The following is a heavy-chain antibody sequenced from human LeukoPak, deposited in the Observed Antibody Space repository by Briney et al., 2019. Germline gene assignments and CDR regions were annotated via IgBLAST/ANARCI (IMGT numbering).Heavy chain of an antibody. CDR3: ARGAMIVVVTTTGFDY. CDR1: GYTFTSYY. J-gene: IGHJ4*02. Sequence: ASVKVSCKASGYTFTSYYMHWVRQAPGQGLEWMGIINPSGGSTSYAQKFQGRVTMTRDTSTSTVYMELRSLRSDDTAVYYCARGAMIVVVTTTGFDYWGQGTLVTVSS. CDR2: INPSGGST. V-gene: IGHV1-46*01. D-gene: IGHD3-22*01.